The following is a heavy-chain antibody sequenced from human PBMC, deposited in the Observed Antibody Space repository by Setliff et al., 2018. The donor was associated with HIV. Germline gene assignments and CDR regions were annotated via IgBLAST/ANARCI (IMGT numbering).Heavy chain of an antibody. D-gene: IGHD4-17*01. Sequence: SETLSLTCTVSSDSIRFYYWTWIRQPPGKGLEWIGNIYYSGGTDYHPSLKSRVTISVDTSKHQFSLKLSSVTAADTAVYYCARVQMAYAAFDVWGQGTTVTVSS. J-gene: IGHJ3*01. V-gene: IGHV4-59*01. CDR1: SDSIRFYY. CDR3: ARVQMAYAAFDV. CDR2: IYYSGGT.